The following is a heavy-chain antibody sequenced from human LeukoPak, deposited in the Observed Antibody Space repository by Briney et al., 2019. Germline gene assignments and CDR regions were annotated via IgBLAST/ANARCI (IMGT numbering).Heavy chain of an antibody. CDR1: GFTLSSYW. J-gene: IGHJ5*02. D-gene: IGHD6-13*01. Sequence: GGSLRLSCAASGFTLSSYWMNWVRQAPGKGLEWVANIKQDGSEKYYVDSVKGRFTISRDNAKNSLYLQMNSLRAEDTAVYYCARDSRIAAATNNWFDPWGQGTLVIVSS. CDR3: ARDSRIAAATNNWFDP. CDR2: IKQDGSEK. V-gene: IGHV3-7*03.